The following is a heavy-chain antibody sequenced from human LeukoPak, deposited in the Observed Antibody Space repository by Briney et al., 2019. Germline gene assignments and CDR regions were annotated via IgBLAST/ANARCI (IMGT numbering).Heavy chain of an antibody. J-gene: IGHJ4*02. Sequence: PGGSLRLSCAASGFTFSSYSMNWVRQAPGKGLEWVSYISSSSSTIYYADSVKGRFTISRDKAKNSLYLQMNSLRAEDTAVYYCAGFERGYAYDYWGQGTLVTVSS. CDR3: AGFERGYAYDY. CDR2: ISSSSSTI. D-gene: IGHD3-16*01. V-gene: IGHV3-48*01. CDR1: GFTFSSYS.